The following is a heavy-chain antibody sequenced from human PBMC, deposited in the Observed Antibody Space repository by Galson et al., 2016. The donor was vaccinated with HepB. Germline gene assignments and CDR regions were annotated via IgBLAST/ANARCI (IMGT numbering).Heavy chain of an antibody. J-gene: IGHJ4*02. V-gene: IGHV4-31*11. Sequence: TLSLTCAVSGASISSGDYYWSWMRQHPEKGLEWIGYIHYSGSTSYNPSLKSRVTISVDTSKNQFSLKLSSMTAADTAVYSCARGWGSSSSNFFDYWGQGTLVTVSS. D-gene: IGHD6-6*01. CDR1: GASISSGDYY. CDR3: ARGWGSSSSNFFDY. CDR2: IHYSGST.